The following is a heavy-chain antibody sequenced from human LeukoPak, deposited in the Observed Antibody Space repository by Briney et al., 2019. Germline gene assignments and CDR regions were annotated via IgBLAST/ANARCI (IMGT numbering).Heavy chain of an antibody. CDR1: GFTFDDYA. D-gene: IGHD3-9*01. CDR3: AKENYDILTGSLSEGMDV. Sequence: GGSLRLSCAASGFTFDDYAMHWVRQAPGKGLEWVSGISWKSDSIGSADSVKGRFTISRDNAKNSLYLQMNSLRAEDTALYYCAKENYDILTGSLSEGMDVWGQGTTVTVSS. V-gene: IGHV3-9*01. J-gene: IGHJ6*02. CDR2: ISWKSDSI.